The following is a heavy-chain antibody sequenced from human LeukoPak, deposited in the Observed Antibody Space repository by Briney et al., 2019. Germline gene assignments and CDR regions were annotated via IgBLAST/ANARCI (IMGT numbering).Heavy chain of an antibody. CDR3: ARDRSYSGSYHLFDY. J-gene: IGHJ4*02. V-gene: IGHV1-69*13. Sequence: SVKVSCKASGGTFSSYAISWVRQAPGQGLEWMGGIIPIFGTANYAQKFQGRVTITADESTSTAYMELRSLRSDDTAVYYCARDRSYSGSYHLFDYWGQGTLVTVSS. CDR1: GGTFSSYA. D-gene: IGHD1-26*01. CDR2: IIPIFGTA.